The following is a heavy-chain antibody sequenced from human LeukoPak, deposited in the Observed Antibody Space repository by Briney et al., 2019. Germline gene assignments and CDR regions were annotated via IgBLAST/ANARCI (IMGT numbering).Heavy chain of an antibody. V-gene: IGHV3-7*01. CDR1: GFTFSNSW. J-gene: IGHJ6*04. D-gene: IGHD3-10*02. CDR3: AELGITMIGGV. Sequence: GGSLRPSCAASGFTFSNSWMTWVRQAPGKGLEWVADIKEDGSTKLYVDSVKGRFTISRDNAKNSLYLQMNSLRAEDTAVYYCAELGITMIGGVWGKGTTVTISS. CDR2: IKEDGSTK.